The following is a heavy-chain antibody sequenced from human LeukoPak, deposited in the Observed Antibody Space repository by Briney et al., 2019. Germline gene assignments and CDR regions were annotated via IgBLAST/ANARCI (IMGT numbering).Heavy chain of an antibody. V-gene: IGHV3-11*01. Sequence: GGSLRLSCAASGFTFSDYYMSWIRQAPGKGLEWVSYISSSGSTIHYADSVKGRFTISRDNAKNSLYLQMNSLRAEDTAVYYCASGLKVGAYRWGAFDIWGQGTMVAVSS. CDR3: ASGLKVGAYRWGAFDI. J-gene: IGHJ3*02. D-gene: IGHD1-26*01. CDR1: GFTFSDYY. CDR2: ISSSGSTI.